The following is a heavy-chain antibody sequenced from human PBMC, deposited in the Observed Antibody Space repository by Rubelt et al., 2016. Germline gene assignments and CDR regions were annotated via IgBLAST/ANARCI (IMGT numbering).Heavy chain of an antibody. CDR3: ARGDIAAAGAPFDY. J-gene: IGHJ4*02. CDR2: INHSGST. V-gene: IGHV4-34*01. D-gene: IGHD6-13*01. Sequence: QLQLQESGPGLVKPSETLSLTCTVYGGSFSGYYWSWIRQPPGKGLEWIGDINHSGSTKYNPSLKRRVTISVDTSKNQFSLKLSLVTAADTAVYYCARGDIAAAGAPFDYWGQGTLVTVSS. CDR1: GGSFSGYY.